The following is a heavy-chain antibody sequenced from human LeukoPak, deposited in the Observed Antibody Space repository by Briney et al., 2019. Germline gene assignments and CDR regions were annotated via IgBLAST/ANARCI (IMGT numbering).Heavy chain of an antibody. V-gene: IGHV4-59*08. D-gene: IGHD6-13*01. CDR1: GGSISSYY. Sequence: PSETLSLTCTVSGGSISSYYWSWIRQPPGKGLEWIGYIYYSGSTNYNPSLKSRVTISVDTSKSQFSLKLSSVTAADTAVYYCARGEQQLAYGVHYWGQGTLVTVSS. CDR3: ARGEQQLAYGVHY. CDR2: IYYSGST. J-gene: IGHJ4*02.